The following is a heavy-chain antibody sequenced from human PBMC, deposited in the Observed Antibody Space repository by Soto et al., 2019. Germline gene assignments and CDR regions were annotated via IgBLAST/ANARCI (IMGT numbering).Heavy chain of an antibody. V-gene: IGHV3-15*01. J-gene: IGHJ3*02. CDR3: PTDGGPTVTREKRYAFDI. CDR2: IKSKTDGGTT. D-gene: IGHD4-17*01. CDR1: GFTFSNAW. Sequence: GGSLRLSCAASGFTFSNAWMSWVRQAPGKGLEWVGRIKSKTDGGTTDYAAPVKGRFTISRDDSKNTLYLQMNSLKTEDTAVYYCPTDGGPTVTREKRYAFDIWGQGTMVTVSS.